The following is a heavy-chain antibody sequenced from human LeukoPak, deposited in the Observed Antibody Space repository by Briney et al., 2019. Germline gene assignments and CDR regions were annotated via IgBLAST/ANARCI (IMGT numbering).Heavy chain of an antibody. V-gene: IGHV3-33*01. CDR3: AREGPRGNSQFDY. CDR2: IWYDGSNK. J-gene: IGHJ4*02. CDR1: GFTFSSYG. D-gene: IGHD2/OR15-2a*01. Sequence: AGGSLRLSCAASGFTFSSYGMHWVRQAPGKGLEWVALIWYDGSNKYYADSVKGRLTISRDNSKSTLYLQMNSLRAEDTAVYYCAREGPRGNSQFDYWGQGTLVTVSS.